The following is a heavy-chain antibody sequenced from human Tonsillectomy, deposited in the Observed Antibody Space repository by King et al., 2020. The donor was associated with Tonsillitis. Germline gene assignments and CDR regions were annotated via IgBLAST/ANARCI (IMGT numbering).Heavy chain of an antibody. V-gene: IGHV4-39*01. J-gene: IGHJ3*02. CDR1: GASIRSSSYY. CDR3: ARPGIVAAVGAFDI. CDR2: IYYSENP. Sequence: QLQESGPGLVKPSETLSLTCSVSGASIRSSSYYWGWIRQPPGKGLEWIGSIYYSENPYYNPSLKSRVTISVDTSKNQFSLQLSSVTAADTAVYFCARPGIVAAVGAFDIWGQGTMVTVSS. D-gene: IGHD6-13*01.